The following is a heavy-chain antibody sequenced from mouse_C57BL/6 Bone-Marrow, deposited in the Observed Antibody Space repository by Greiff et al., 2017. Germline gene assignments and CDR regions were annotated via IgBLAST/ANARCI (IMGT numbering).Heavy chain of an antibody. Sequence: LVESGAELARPGASVKMSCKASGYTFTSYTMHWVKQRPGQGLEWIGYINPSSGYTKYNQKFKDKATLTVDKSSSTAYMQLSRLTSEDSAVEYCARKNYGSRAWFAYWGQGTLVTVSA. V-gene: IGHV1-4*01. J-gene: IGHJ3*01. CDR1: GYTFTSYT. CDR2: INPSSGYT. D-gene: IGHD1-1*01. CDR3: ARKNYGSRAWFAY.